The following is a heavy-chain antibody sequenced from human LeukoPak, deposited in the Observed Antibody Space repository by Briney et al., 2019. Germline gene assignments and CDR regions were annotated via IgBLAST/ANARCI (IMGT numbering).Heavy chain of an antibody. CDR3: AKDGIDSGDPNGFDP. D-gene: IGHD3-10*01. CDR1: GFTFNSYA. J-gene: IGHJ5*02. CDR2: ISGSGGST. Sequence: GGSLRLSCAASGFTFNSYAMSWVRQAAGKGLEWVSSISGSGGSTYYADSVKGRFTISRDSSKNMLNLQMNTLRAEDTAIYYCAKDGIDSGDPNGFDPWGQGTLVTVSS. V-gene: IGHV3-23*01.